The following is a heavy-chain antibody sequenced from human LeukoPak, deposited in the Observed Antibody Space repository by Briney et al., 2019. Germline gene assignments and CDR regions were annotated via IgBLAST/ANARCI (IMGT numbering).Heavy chain of an antibody. V-gene: IGHV4-59*08. D-gene: IGHD6-13*01. CDR2: IYYSGST. J-gene: IGHJ4*02. CDR3: ARVGAAAGFDY. CDR1: GGSFSGDY. Sequence: SETLTLTCAVYGGSFSGDYWSWIRQPPGKGLEWIGYIYYSGSTNYNPSLKSRVTISVDTSKNQFSLKLSSVTAADTAVYYCARVGAAAGFDYWGQGTLVTVSS.